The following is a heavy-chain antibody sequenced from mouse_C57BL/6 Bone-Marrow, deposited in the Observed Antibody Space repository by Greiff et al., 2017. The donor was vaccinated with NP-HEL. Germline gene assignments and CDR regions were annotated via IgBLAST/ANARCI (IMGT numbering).Heavy chain of an antibody. Sequence: QVQLQQSGAELARPGASVKMSCKASGYTFTSYTMHWVKQRPGQGLEWIGYINPSSGYTKYNQKFKDKATLTADKSSSTAYMQLSSLTSEDSAVYYCASPSLRYFDYWGQGTTLTVSS. V-gene: IGHV1-4*01. J-gene: IGHJ2*01. CDR1: GYTFTSYT. D-gene: IGHD1-1*01. CDR3: ASPSLRYFDY. CDR2: INPSSGYT.